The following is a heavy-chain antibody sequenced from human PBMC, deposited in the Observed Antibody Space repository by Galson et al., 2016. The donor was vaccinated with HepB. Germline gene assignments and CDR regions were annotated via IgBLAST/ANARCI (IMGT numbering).Heavy chain of an antibody. V-gene: IGHV4-39*01. CDR3: ATDSGYYPGVYLDY. Sequence: SETLSLTCTVSGGSISSSSYYWGWIRQPPGKGLEWIGSIYYSGSTYYNPSLKSRVTISVDTSKNQFSLKLSSVTAADTAVYYCATDSGYYPGVYLDYWGQGTRVTVSS. CDR1: GGSISSSSYY. D-gene: IGHD3-22*01. CDR2: IYYSGST. J-gene: IGHJ4*02.